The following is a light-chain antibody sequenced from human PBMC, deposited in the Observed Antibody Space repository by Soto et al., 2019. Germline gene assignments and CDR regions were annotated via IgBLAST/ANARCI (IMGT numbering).Light chain of an antibody. J-gene: IGKJ5*01. CDR3: QQRHMWPIT. CDR1: QSFRGL. Sequence: EFVLTQSPVTLSLSPGERSTLSCRASQSFRGLLAWYQQKPGQAPRLLIYDAYNRATGIPPRFSGSGSGTDFTLTISSLEPEDSEVYYCQQRHMWPITFGQGTRLEIK. V-gene: IGKV3-11*01. CDR2: DAY.